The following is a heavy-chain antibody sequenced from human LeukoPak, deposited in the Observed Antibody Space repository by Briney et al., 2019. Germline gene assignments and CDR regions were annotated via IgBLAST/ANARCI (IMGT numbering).Heavy chain of an antibody. CDR3: ARDLNWALDY. V-gene: IGHV3-48*02. CDR2: ISSSGGAI. CDR1: GFTFSSYS. J-gene: IGHJ4*02. D-gene: IGHD7-27*01. Sequence: PGGSLRLSCAASGFTFSSYSMNWLRQAPGKGLEWVSYISSSGGAIYYADSVKGRFTISRDKAKNSLSLQMNSLRDEDTAVYYCARDLNWALDYWDQGTLVTVSS.